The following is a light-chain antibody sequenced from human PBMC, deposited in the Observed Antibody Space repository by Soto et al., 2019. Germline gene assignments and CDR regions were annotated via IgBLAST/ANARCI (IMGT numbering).Light chain of an antibody. CDR3: QQYNSYSST. V-gene: IGKV3-20*01. CDR2: GAS. CDR1: QSVSSNY. Sequence: EIVLTQSPGTLSLSPGERATLSCRASQSVSSNYLTWYQQKPGQAPRLLIYGASSRATGIPDRFSGSGSGTDFTLTISRLEPEDFATYYCQQYNSYSSTFGQGTKVDIK. J-gene: IGKJ1*01.